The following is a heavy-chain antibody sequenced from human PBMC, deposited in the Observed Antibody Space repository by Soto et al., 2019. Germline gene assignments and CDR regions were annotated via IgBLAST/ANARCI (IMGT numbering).Heavy chain of an antibody. J-gene: IGHJ3*02. D-gene: IGHD1-26*01. Sequence: GESLKISCKGSGYSFTSYWIGWVRQMPGKGLEWMGIIYPGDSDTRYSPSFQGQVTISADKSISTAYLQWTSLKAPDTAMYYCARLGGIVGALDAFDIWGQGTMVTVSS. CDR3: ARLGGIVGALDAFDI. CDR2: IYPGDSDT. V-gene: IGHV5-51*01. CDR1: GYSFTSYW.